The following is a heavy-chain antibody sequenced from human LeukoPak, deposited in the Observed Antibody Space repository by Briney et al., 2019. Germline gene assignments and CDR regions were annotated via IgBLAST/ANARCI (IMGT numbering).Heavy chain of an antibody. V-gene: IGHV3-23*01. J-gene: IGHJ4*02. Sequence: GGSLRLSCAASGFTFSSHGMSWVRQAPGKGLEWVASISGSGDNTYYADSVKGRFTISRDNSKNTLYLQMNSLRAEDTAVYYCAKVTYGSGTYGAFDYWGQGTLVTVSS. CDR2: ISGSGDNT. D-gene: IGHD3-10*01. CDR3: AKVTYGSGTYGAFDY. CDR1: GFTFSSHG.